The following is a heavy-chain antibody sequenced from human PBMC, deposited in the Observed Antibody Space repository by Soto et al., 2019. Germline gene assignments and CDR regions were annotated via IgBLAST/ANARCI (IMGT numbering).Heavy chain of an antibody. D-gene: IGHD2-2*01. CDR3: ARDPGYCSSTSCSGDAFDI. CDR2: INPNSGGT. J-gene: IGHJ3*02. CDR1: GYTFTGYY. Sequence: QVQLVQSGAEVEKPGASVKVSCKASGYTFTGYYMHWVRQAPGQGLEWMGWINPNSGGTNYAQKFQGWVTMTRDTSISTAYMELSRLRSDDTAVYYCARDPGYCSSTSCSGDAFDIWGQGTMVTVSS. V-gene: IGHV1-2*04.